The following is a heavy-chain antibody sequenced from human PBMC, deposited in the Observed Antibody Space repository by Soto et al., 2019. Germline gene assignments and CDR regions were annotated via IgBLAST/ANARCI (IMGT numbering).Heavy chain of an antibody. Sequence: EVQLVESGGGLVQPGGSLRLSCAASGFTVSSNYMSWVRQAPGKGLEWVSGIYSGGSTYYADSVKGRFTISRDNSKNTLYLQMNSLRAEDTAVYYCARLHLNRNFDYWGQGTLVTVSS. CDR1: GFTVSSNY. V-gene: IGHV3-66*01. CDR2: IYSGGST. J-gene: IGHJ4*02. CDR3: ARLHLNRNFDY.